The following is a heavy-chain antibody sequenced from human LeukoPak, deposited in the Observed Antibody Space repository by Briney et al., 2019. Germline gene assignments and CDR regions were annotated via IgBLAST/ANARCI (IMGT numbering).Heavy chain of an antibody. CDR2: IKQDGSEK. Sequence: GGSLRLSCAASGFTFSSYAMHWVRQAPGKGLEWVANIKQDGSEKYYVDSVKGRFTISRDNAKNSLYLQMNSLRAEDTAVYYCEYGMDVWGQGTTVTVSS. J-gene: IGHJ6*02. CDR3: EYGMDV. V-gene: IGHV3-7*01. CDR1: GFTFSSYA.